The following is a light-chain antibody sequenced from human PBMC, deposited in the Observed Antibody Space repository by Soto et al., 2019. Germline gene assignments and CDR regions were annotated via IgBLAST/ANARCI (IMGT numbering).Light chain of an antibody. V-gene: IGLV6-57*04. CDR1: SGSIASNY. Sequence: NFLLTQPHSVSESPGKTVTISCTRTSGSIASNYVQWYQQRPGSAPTTVIYEDNRRPSGVPDRFSGSIDSSSNSASLTISRLKTEDEAVYYCQSYDSSILNVFGSGTQLTVL. J-gene: IGLJ6*01. CDR2: EDN. CDR3: QSYDSSILNV.